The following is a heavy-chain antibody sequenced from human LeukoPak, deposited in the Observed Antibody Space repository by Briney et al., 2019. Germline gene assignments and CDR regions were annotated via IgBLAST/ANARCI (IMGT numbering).Heavy chain of an antibody. V-gene: IGHV1-2*02. CDR3: ARGHYDILTGYDY. D-gene: IGHD3-9*01. CDR2: INPNSGGT. CDR1: GGPFNSYT. J-gene: IGHJ4*02. Sequence: ASVKVSCKASGGPFNSYTINWVRQAPGQGLEWMGWINPNSGGTNYAQKFQGRVTMTRDTSISTAYMELSRLRSDDTAVYYCARGHYDILTGYDYWGQGTLVTVSS.